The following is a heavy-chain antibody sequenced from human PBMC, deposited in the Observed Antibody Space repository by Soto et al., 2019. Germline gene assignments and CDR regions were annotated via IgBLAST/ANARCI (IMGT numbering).Heavy chain of an antibody. J-gene: IGHJ6*02. D-gene: IGHD3-10*01. CDR2: IMPIFRAP. V-gene: IGHV1-69*12. CDR3: ASWLEEADIGNYYYGMDV. Sequence: QVQLVQSGAEVKKPGSSVKVSCKASGGAFSDYAFSWVRQAPGQGLEWLGGIMPIFRAPDYAQKFQGRVTITADASTRTAYMEMRSLRSEDTAVYYCASWLEEADIGNYYYGMDVWGQGTTVTVS. CDR1: GGAFSDYA.